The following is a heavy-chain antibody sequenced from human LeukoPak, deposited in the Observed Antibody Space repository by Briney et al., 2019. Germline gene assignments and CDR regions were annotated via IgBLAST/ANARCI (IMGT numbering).Heavy chain of an antibody. CDR2: LRYDGSNE. CDR1: GITFSSYA. V-gene: IGHV3-30*02. D-gene: IGHD6-19*01. CDR3: AKEYSSGWYYFDY. J-gene: IGHJ4*02. Sequence: PGGSLRLSCAASGITFSSYALHWVRQAPGKGLEWVASLRYDGSNEYYADSVKGRFTISRGNSKNTLHLQMNNLRAGDMAVYYCAKEYSSGWYYFDYWGQGTLVTVSS.